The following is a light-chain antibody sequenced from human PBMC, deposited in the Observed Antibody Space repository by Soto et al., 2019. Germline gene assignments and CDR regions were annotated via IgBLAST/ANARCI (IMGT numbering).Light chain of an antibody. CDR2: DVA. Sequence: QSVLTQPACVSASPGQSITISCTGTSSDVGGSNFVSWYQQHPGKPPKLIIYDVATRPSGVSNRFSGSKSGSTASLIISRLQTEDEADYYCVSFTSSTTYVFGSGTKLTVL. J-gene: IGLJ1*01. V-gene: IGLV2-14*03. CDR3: VSFTSSTTYV. CDR1: SSDVGGSNF.